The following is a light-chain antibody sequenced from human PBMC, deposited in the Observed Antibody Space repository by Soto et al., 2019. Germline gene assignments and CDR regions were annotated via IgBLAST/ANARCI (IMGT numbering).Light chain of an antibody. CDR1: QSISSY. CDR3: QLLDSFPLT. V-gene: IGKV1-39*01. J-gene: IGKJ5*01. Sequence: DIQMTQSPSSLSASVGDRVTITCRASQSISSYLNWYQQKPGKAPKLLIYAASSLQSGVPSRFSGSGSGTEFTLTISSLQPEDFASYYCQLLDSFPLTFGQGTRLEI. CDR2: AAS.